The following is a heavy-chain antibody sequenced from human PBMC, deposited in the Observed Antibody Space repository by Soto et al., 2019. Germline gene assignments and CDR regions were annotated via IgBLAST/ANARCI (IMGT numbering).Heavy chain of an antibody. CDR1: GFDFRSYA. D-gene: IGHD2-21*01. CDR2: ISYDGGNI. Sequence: HPGGSLRLSCEASGFDFRSYAMHWVRQAPGKGLEWVGVISYDGGNIYYADSVKGRFTISRDNSKNTLYVQVKSLRPEDTAVYYCAKGILSATIAPYAMDVWGQGTTVTVSS. J-gene: IGHJ6*02. CDR3: AKGILSATIAPYAMDV. V-gene: IGHV3-30*18.